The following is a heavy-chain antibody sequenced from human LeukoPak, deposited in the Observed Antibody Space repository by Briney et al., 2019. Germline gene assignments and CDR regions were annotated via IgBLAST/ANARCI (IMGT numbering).Heavy chain of an antibody. D-gene: IGHD3-16*01. J-gene: IGHJ4*02. CDR3: ARDVNYAFDY. Sequence: ASVKVSCKPSGYSFTRNGISWVRQAPGQGLEWMAWISANSGNTNYAQNFQDRVTLTTDTSTSTAYTELRSLRSDDTAVYYFARDVNYAFDYWGQGTLVTVSS. CDR2: ISANSGNT. CDR1: GYSFTRNG. V-gene: IGHV1-18*01.